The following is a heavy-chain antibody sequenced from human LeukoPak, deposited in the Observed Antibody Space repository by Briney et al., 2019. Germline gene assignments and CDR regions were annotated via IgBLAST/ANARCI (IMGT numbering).Heavy chain of an antibody. D-gene: IGHD5-24*01. Sequence: ASVKVSCKASGYTFTGYYMHWVRQAPGQGLEWMGRINPNSGGTNYAQKFQGRVTMTRDTSISTAYMELSRLRSDDTAVYYCASPGEVASTQDYYYYGMDVWGQGTTVTVSS. CDR2: INPNSGGT. CDR1: GYTFTGYY. J-gene: IGHJ6*02. CDR3: ASPGEVASTQDYYYYGMDV. V-gene: IGHV1-2*06.